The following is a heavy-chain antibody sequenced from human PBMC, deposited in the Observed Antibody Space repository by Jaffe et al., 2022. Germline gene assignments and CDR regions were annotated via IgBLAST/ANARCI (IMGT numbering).Heavy chain of an antibody. J-gene: IGHJ4*02. CDR3: ATAPGDLTTFDY. D-gene: IGHD4-17*01. CDR2: ISGSGGST. V-gene: IGHV3-23*01. Sequence: EVQLLESGGGLVQPGGSLRLSCAASGFTFSSYAMSWVRQAPGKGLEWVSAISGSGGSTYYADSVKGRFTISRDNSKNTLYLQMNSLRAEDTAVYYCATAPGDLTTFDYWGQGTLVTVSS. CDR1: GFTFSSYA.